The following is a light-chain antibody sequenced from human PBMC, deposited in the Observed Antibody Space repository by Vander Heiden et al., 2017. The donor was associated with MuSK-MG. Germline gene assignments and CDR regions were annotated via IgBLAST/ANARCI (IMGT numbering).Light chain of an antibody. V-gene: IGLV1-44*01. J-gene: IGLJ3*02. CDR3: AAWDDSLNGPV. Sequence: PAQWVTIPCSGRRPHIGSNTVNWYQQLPGTAHKLLIYTDTQRRSGVPDRCSGSKSGTSASVAISGLQAEEEADYYCAAWDDSLNGPVFGGGTKLTVL. CDR2: TDT. CDR1: RPHIGSNT.